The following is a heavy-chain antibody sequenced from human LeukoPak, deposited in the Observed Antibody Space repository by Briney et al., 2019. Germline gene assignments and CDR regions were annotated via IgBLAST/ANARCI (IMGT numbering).Heavy chain of an antibody. J-gene: IGHJ4*02. CDR3: ARVRGILPYFDY. CDR1: GGSFSGYY. CDR2: INHSGST. V-gene: IGHV4-34*01. Sequence: SETLSLTCAVYGGSFSGYYWSWIRQPPGKGLEWIGEINHSGSTNYNPSLKSRVTISVDTSKNQFSLKLSSVTGADTAVCYCARVRGILPYFDYWGQGTLVTVSS.